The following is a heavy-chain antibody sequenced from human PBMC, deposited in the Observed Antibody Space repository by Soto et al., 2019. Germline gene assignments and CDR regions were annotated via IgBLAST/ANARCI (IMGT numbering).Heavy chain of an antibody. V-gene: IGHV4-59*01. CDR2: IYYSGST. Sequence: LSLTCTVSGGSISSYYWSWIRQPPGKGLEWIGYIYYSGSTNYNPSLKSRVTISVDTSKNQFSLKLSSVTAADTAVYYCARDLDAFDIWGQGTMVTVSS. CDR1: GGSISSYY. CDR3: ARDLDAFDI. J-gene: IGHJ3*02.